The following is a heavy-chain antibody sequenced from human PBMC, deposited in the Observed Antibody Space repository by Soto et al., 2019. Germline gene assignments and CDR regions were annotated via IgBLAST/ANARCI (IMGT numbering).Heavy chain of an antibody. J-gene: IGHJ4*02. CDR2: ISNGGGNK. V-gene: IGHV3-30*18. CDR1: GFTFSSYA. D-gene: IGHD3-22*01. Sequence: PGGSLRLSCAASGFTFSSYAMHWVRQAPGKGLEWVALISNGGGNKYYADSVKGRFTISRDISKNTLYLQMNSLRAEDTALYYCAKDDTSGYYYMAYWGQGTLVTVSS. CDR3: AKDDTSGYYYMAY.